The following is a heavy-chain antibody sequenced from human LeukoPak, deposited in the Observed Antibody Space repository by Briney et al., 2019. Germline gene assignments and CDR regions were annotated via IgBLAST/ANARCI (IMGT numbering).Heavy chain of an antibody. D-gene: IGHD3-22*01. CDR3: TTDMTSYYYDSSGYYFADY. J-gene: IGHJ4*02. CDR1: GFTFSSYG. V-gene: IGHV3-15*01. Sequence: GGSLRLSCAASGFTFSSYGMSWVRQAPGKGLEWVGRIKSKTDGGTTDYAAPVKSRFTISRDDSKNTLYLQMNSLKTEDTAVYYCTTDMTSYYYDSSGYYFADYWGQGTLVTVSS. CDR2: IKSKTDGGTT.